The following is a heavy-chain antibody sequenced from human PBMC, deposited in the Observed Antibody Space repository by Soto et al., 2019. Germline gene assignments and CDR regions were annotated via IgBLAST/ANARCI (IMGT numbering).Heavy chain of an antibody. Sequence: PSETLSLTCAVSGDSISSGDNSWSWIRQPPGKGLEWIGSIYYSGSTYYNPSLKSRVTISVDRSKNQFSLKLSSVTAADTAVYYCASAYGYFDYWGQGTLVTVSS. V-gene: IGHV4-30-2*01. CDR2: IYYSGST. CDR1: GDSISSGDNS. J-gene: IGHJ4*02. D-gene: IGHD3-10*01. CDR3: ASAYGYFDY.